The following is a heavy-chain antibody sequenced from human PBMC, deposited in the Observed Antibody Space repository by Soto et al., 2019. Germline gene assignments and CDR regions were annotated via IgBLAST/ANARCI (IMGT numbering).Heavy chain of an antibody. D-gene: IGHD3-22*01. Sequence: RGESLKIFCKGPGYSFAGYWITWERQKPGKGLEWMGRIDPSDSQTYYSPSFRGHVTISATKSITTVFLQWNSLRATDTAMYYCARHRYDSDTGPNFQYYFDSWGQGTPVTVSS. J-gene: IGHJ4*01. CDR3: ARHRYDSDTGPNFQYYFDS. CDR2: IDPSDSQT. V-gene: IGHV5-10-1*01. CDR1: GYSFAGYW.